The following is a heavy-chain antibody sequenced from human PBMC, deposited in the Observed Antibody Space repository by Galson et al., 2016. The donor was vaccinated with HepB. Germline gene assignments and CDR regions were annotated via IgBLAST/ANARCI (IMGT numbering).Heavy chain of an antibody. CDR3: TRGYCSSSGCPDYYGMDV. J-gene: IGHJ6*02. D-gene: IGHD2-2*01. CDR2: SRDKPTSYTT. Sequence: LRLSCAASGFTFSSHVMSWVRQAPGQGLEWVGRSRDKPTSYTTEYAASGKGRFSISRDDSKNSVHLDMNSLTTEDTAVYYCTRGYCSSSGCPDYYGMDVWGQGTTVTVSS. CDR1: GFTFSSHV. V-gene: IGHV3-72*01.